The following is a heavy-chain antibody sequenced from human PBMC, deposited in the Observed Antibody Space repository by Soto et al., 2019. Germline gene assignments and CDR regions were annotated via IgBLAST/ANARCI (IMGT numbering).Heavy chain of an antibody. D-gene: IGHD1-20*01. CDR3: AASVVITGLVLRTFDI. V-gene: IGHV3-11*01. CDR1: GFTFSDYY. CDR2: ISSSGSSI. Sequence: QVQLVESGGGLVRPGGSLRLSCAASGFTFSDYYMTWIRQAPGKGLEWVSYISSSGSSIYYADSVKGRFSISRDNAKNSLYLQMNSLRAEDTAVYYCAASVVITGLVLRTFDIWGQGTVVTVSS. J-gene: IGHJ3*02.